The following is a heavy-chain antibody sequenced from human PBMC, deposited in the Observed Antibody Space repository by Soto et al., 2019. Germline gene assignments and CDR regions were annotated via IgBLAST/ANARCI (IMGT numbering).Heavy chain of an antibody. D-gene: IGHD3-22*01. Sequence: SETLSLTCAVYGGSFSGYYWSWIRQPPGKGLEWIGEINHSGSTNYNPSLKIRVTISVDTSKNQFSLKLSSVTAADTAVYYCARAPLYDSSGYYYGYWGQGTLVTVSS. CDR1: GGSFSGYY. CDR3: ARAPLYDSSGYYYGY. J-gene: IGHJ4*02. CDR2: INHSGST. V-gene: IGHV4-34*01.